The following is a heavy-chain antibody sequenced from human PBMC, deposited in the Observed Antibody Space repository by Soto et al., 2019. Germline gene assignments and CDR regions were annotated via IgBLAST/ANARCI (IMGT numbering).Heavy chain of an antibody. Sequence: QVQLVQSGAEVKKPGSSVKVSCKASGGTFRSYAISWVRQAPGQGLEWMGGIIPIFGTANYAQKFQGRVTIPADKSTSTAYMEVSSLRCEDTPVYYWARGGGRCGSYYGDHWGQGTLVTVSS. D-gene: IGHD1-26*01. V-gene: IGHV1-69*06. CDR2: IIPIFGTA. J-gene: IGHJ4*02. CDR3: ARGGGRCGSYYGDH. CDR1: GGTFRSYA.